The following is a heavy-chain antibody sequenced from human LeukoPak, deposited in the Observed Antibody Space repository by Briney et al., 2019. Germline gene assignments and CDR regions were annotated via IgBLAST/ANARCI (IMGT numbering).Heavy chain of an antibody. CDR2: LLGSGTPT. Sequence: YPGQSLRLSCEAHQLTLSSIAISWVRQAPGTGLGWDPTLLGSGTPTNYADSVKGGFTTSRDNSKDPLYLQPDNLRADRPAVYYSAKHLGGHSFLCCYMDVWGTGTSVIVSS. J-gene: IGHJ6*03. CDR1: QLTLSSIA. CDR3: AKHLGGHSFLCCYMDV. V-gene: IGHV3-23*01. D-gene: IGHD2-21*01.